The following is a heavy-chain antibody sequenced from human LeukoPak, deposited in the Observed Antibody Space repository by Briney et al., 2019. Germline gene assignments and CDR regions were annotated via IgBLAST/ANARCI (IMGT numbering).Heavy chain of an antibody. CDR1: GFTFSSYS. Sequence: PGGSLRLSCAASGFTFSSYSMNWVRQAPGKGLEWVSSISSSSYIYYADSVKGRFTISRDNAKNSLYLQMNSLRAEDTAVYYCARDRLTRAVAGKWGNWFDPWGQGTLVTVSS. V-gene: IGHV3-21*01. D-gene: IGHD6-19*01. J-gene: IGHJ5*02. CDR3: ARDRLTRAVAGKWGNWFDP. CDR2: ISSSSYI.